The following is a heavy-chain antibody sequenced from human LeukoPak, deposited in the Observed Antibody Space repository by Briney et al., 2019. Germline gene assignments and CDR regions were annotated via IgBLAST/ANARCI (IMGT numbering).Heavy chain of an antibody. Sequence: GGSLRLSCAASGFTFSSYWMNWVRQAPGKGLVWVSRIASDGSSTTYADSVKGRFSISRDNAKNTLYLQMNSLRVEDTAVYYCARGRPHGNDYWGQGTLVTVSP. CDR1: GFTFSSYW. J-gene: IGHJ4*02. V-gene: IGHV3-74*01. CDR2: IASDGSST. D-gene: IGHD4-23*01. CDR3: ARGRPHGNDY.